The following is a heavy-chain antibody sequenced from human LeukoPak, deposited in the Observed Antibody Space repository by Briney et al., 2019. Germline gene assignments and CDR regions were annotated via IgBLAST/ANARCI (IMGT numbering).Heavy chain of an antibody. J-gene: IGHJ4*02. D-gene: IGHD6-6*01. V-gene: IGHV3-21*01. CDR2: ISSSSSYI. CDR3: AQSSIAARRAPGY. Sequence: GGSLRLSCAASGFTFSSYSMNWVRQAPGKGLEWVSSISSSSSYIYYADSVKGRFTISRDNAKNSLYLQMNSLRAEDTAVYYCAQSSIAARRAPGYWGQGTLVTVSS. CDR1: GFTFSSYS.